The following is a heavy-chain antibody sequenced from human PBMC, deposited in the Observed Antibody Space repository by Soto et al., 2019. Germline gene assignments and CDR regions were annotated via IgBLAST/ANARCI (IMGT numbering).Heavy chain of an antibody. CDR1: GFTFSSYA. CDR2: ISYDGSNK. V-gene: IGHV3-30-3*01. D-gene: IGHD3-3*01. J-gene: IGHJ6*02. CDR3: ARDGLGPDFWSGPGYYYGMDV. Sequence: QVQLVESGGGVVQPGRSLRLSCAASGFTFSSYAMHWVRQAPGKGLEWVAVISYDGSNKYYADSVKGRFTISRDNSKNTLYLQMNSLRAEDTAVYYYARDGLGPDFWSGPGYYYGMDVWGPGSTVTDSS.